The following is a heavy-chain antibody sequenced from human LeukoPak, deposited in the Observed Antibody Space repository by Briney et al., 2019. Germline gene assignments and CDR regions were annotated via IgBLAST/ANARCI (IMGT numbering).Heavy chain of an antibody. CDR3: ARDELYTYGYSYFEN. CDR1: GGSFSGYY. V-gene: IGHV4-4*07. Sequence: SETLSLTCAVYGGSFSGYYWSWIRQAAGKGLEWIGRIHNSGTTNYNPSLKSRVTMSVDTSKNQFSLKLRSVTAADTAIYYCARDELYTYGYSYFENWGQGTLVAVSS. J-gene: IGHJ4*02. CDR2: IHNSGTT. D-gene: IGHD5-18*01.